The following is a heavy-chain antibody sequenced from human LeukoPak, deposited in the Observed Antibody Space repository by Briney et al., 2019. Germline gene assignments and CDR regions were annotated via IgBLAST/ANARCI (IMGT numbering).Heavy chain of an antibody. J-gene: IGHJ4*01. Sequence: GGSLRLSCTASGFTFGDYAMSWVRQAPGKGLEWVGFIRSKAYGGTTEYAASVKGRFTISRDDSKSIAYLQMNSLKTEDTAVYYCTILNYSNFSWDFDNWGQGTLVTVSS. CDR2: IRSKAYGGTT. CDR3: TILNYSNFSWDFDN. V-gene: IGHV3-49*04. CDR1: GFTFGDYA. D-gene: IGHD4-11*01.